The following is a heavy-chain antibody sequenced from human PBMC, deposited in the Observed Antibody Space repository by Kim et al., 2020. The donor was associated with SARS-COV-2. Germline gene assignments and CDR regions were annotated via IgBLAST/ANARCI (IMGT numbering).Heavy chain of an antibody. V-gene: IGHV4-34*01. J-gene: IGHJ6*02. Sequence: SETLSLTCAVYGGSFSGYYWSWIRQPPGKGLEWIGEINHSGSTNYNPSLKSRVTISVDTSKNQFSLKLSSVTAADTAVYYCARWVVAAPRSYYYYGMDVWGQGTTVTVSS. D-gene: IGHD2-15*01. CDR2: INHSGST. CDR3: ARWVVAAPRSYYYYGMDV. CDR1: GGSFSGYY.